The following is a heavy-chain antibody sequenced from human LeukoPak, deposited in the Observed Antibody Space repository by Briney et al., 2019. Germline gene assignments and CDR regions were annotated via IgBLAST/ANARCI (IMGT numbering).Heavy chain of an antibody. J-gene: IGHJ5*02. Sequence: PSETLSLTCTVSGGSISSSSYSWGWIRQPPGKGLEWIGRIYYSGSTYYNPSLKSRVTISVDTSKNQFSLKLSSVTAADTAVYYCARLMGYCSSTSCFNWFDPWGQGTLVTVSS. D-gene: IGHD2-2*01. CDR1: GGSISSSSYS. V-gene: IGHV4-39*01. CDR3: ARLMGYCSSTSCFNWFDP. CDR2: IYYSGST.